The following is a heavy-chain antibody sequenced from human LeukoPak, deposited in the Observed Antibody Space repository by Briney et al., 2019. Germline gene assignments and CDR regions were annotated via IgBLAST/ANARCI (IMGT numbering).Heavy chain of an antibody. V-gene: IGHV3-74*01. Sequence: GGTLRLSCAASGFTFSNYWMHWVRQAPGEGLVWVSRLNADGNSITYADSVKGRFTISRDNAKNSLYLQMNSLRAEDTAVYYCAIDLYYYDSSGCGYWGQGTLVTVSS. J-gene: IGHJ4*02. CDR1: GFTFSNYW. D-gene: IGHD3-22*01. CDR3: AIDLYYYDSSGCGY. CDR2: LNADGNSI.